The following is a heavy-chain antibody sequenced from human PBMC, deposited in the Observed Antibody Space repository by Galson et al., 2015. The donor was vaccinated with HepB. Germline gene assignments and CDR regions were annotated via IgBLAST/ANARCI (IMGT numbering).Heavy chain of an antibody. CDR2: ISYDGSNK. D-gene: IGHD3-10*01. Sequence: SLRLSCAASGFTFSSYAMHWVRQAPGKGLEWVAVISYDGSNKYYADSVKGRFTISRDNSKNTLYLQMNSLRAEDTAVYYCARDDYGSGSYRIDYWGQGTLVTVSS. J-gene: IGHJ4*02. CDR3: ARDDYGSGSYRIDY. CDR1: GFTFSSYA. V-gene: IGHV3-30*04.